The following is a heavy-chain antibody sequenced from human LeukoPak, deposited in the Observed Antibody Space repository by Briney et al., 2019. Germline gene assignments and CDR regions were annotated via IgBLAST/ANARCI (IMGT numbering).Heavy chain of an antibody. Sequence: GASGRLSCKAAGYTFTKYGINWVRHATGQGREGRECMKPSRGNTGYAQKFQGRVTMTRNTSISTAYMELSSLRSADPAVYYCARFCRYYYDRSGYSSDPFDIWGQGTMVTVSP. D-gene: IGHD3-22*01. CDR3: ARFCRYYYDRSGYSSDPFDI. V-gene: IGHV1-8*01. J-gene: IGHJ3*02. CDR1: GYTFTKYG. CDR2: MKPSRGNT.